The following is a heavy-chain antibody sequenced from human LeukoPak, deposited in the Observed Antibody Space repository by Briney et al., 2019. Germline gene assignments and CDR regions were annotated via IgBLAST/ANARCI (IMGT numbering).Heavy chain of an antibody. CDR2: IYTSGST. Sequence: PSETLSLTCAVSGGSISSGSYYWSWIRQPAGKGLEWIGRIYTSGSTNYNPSLKSRVTISVDTSKNQFSLKLSSVTAADTAVYYCARDFYCTNGVCYHYWGQGTLVTVSS. CDR3: ARDFYCTNGVCYHY. V-gene: IGHV4-61*02. CDR1: GGSISSGSYY. D-gene: IGHD2-8*01. J-gene: IGHJ4*02.